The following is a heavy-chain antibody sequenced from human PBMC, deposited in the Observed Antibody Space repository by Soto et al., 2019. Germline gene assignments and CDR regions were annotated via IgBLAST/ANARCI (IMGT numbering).Heavy chain of an antibody. CDR1: GDSIKSYY. V-gene: IGHV4-4*07. CDR3: ARVGVAGSLEYFDY. D-gene: IGHD6-19*01. CDR2: ISTSGST. J-gene: IGHJ4*02. Sequence: SETLSLTCTVSGDSIKSYYWSWIRQHAGKGLEWIGRISTSGSTKYNPSLKSRVTMPIDTSKNQFSLKLSSVTAADTAVYYCARVGVAGSLEYFDYWGQESRFSVAS.